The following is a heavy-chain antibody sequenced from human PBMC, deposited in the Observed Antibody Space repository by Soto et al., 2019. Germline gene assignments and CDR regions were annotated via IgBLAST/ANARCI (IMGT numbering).Heavy chain of an antibody. D-gene: IGHD2-21*02. CDR2: ISSSSSYI. CDR3: ARDGGSVVVTAILDY. J-gene: IGHJ4*02. CDR1: GFTFSSYS. Sequence: EVQLVESGGGLVKPGGSLRLSCAASGFTFSSYSLNWVRQAPGKGLEWVSSISSSSSYIYYADSVKGRFTISRDNAKNSLYLQMNSLRAEDTAVYYCARDGGSVVVTAILDYWGQGTLVTVSS. V-gene: IGHV3-21*01.